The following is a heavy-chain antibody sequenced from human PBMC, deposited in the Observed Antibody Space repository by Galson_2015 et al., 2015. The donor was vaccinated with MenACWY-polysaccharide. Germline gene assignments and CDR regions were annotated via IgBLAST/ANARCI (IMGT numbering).Heavy chain of an antibody. CDR3: ARGGSTYYYGSGTYYKFDS. D-gene: IGHD3-10*01. CDR2: ISSDGSNK. CDR1: GFTFSTYT. J-gene: IGHJ4*02. Sequence: SLRLSCAASGFTFSTYTMHWVRQAPGKGLEWVAVISSDGSNKYYADSVKGRFTISRDNSKNTLYLQMNSLRAEDTAVYYCARGGSTYYYGSGTYYKFDSWGQGTLVTVSS. V-gene: IGHV3-30-3*01.